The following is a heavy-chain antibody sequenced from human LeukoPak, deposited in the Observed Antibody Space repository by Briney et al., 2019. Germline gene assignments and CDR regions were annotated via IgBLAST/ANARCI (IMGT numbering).Heavy chain of an antibody. D-gene: IGHD1-1*01. J-gene: IGHJ4*02. CDR2: INPSGGST. V-gene: IGHV1-46*01. CDR3: ARDKTTIPSFDY. Sequence: ASVKVSCKASGYTFTSYYMHWVRQAPGQGLEWMGIINPSGGSTSYAQKFQGRVTMTRDTSTSTVYMELNSLRAEDTAVYYCARDKTTIPSFDYWGQGTLVTVSS. CDR1: GYTFTSYY.